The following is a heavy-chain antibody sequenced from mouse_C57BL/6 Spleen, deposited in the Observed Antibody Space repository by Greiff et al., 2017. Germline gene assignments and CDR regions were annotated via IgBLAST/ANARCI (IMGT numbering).Heavy chain of an antibody. CDR3: APYAMDY. J-gene: IGHJ4*01. CDR1: GFTFSDYG. Sequence: EVMLVESGGGLVKPGGSLKLSCAASGFTFSDYGLHWVRQAPEKGLEWVAYISSGSSTIYYADTVKGRFTISRDNAKNTLFLQMTSLRSEDTAMYYCAPYAMDYWGQGTSVTVSS. V-gene: IGHV5-17*01. CDR2: ISSGSSTI.